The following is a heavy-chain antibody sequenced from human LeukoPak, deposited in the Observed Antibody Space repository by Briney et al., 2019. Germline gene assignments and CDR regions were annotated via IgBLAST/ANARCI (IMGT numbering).Heavy chain of an antibody. CDR1: GFTFSAYA. CDR3: AKDTSWIQLEGFDY. D-gene: IGHD5-18*01. V-gene: IGHV3-30*18. CDR2: ISYDGSNK. Sequence: GGSLRLSCEASGFTFSAYAMTWVRQAPGKGLEWVAVISYDGSNKYYADSVKGRFTISRDNSKNTLYLQMNSLRAEDTAVYYCAKDTSWIQLEGFDYWGQGTLVTVSS. J-gene: IGHJ4*02.